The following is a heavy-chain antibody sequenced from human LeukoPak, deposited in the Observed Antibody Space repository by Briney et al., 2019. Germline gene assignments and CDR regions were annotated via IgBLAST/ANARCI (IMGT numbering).Heavy chain of an antibody. V-gene: IGHV1-2*02. Sequence: ASVKVSCKASGYTFTGYYMHWVRQAPGQGLEWIGWINPNSGGTNYAQKFQGRVTMTRDTSISTAYMELSRLRSDDTAVYYCARDGATVTTLWFDPWGQGTLVTVSS. CDR3: ARDGATVTTLWFDP. CDR1: GYTFTGYY. D-gene: IGHD4-11*01. CDR2: INPNSGGT. J-gene: IGHJ5*02.